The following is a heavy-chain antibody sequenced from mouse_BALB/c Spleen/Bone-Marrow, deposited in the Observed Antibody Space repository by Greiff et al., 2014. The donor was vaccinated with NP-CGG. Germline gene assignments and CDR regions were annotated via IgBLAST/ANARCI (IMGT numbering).Heavy chain of an antibody. J-gene: IGHJ1*01. D-gene: IGHD2-4*01. CDR1: GFNIKDTY. CDR2: IDPANGNT. CDR3: ATMITDWYFDV. V-gene: IGHV14-3*02. Sequence: VQLKQSGAELVKPGASVELSCTASGFNIKDTYMHWVKQRPEQGLEWIGRIDPANGNTKYDPKFQGKATITADTSSNTAYLQLSSLTSEDTAVYYCATMITDWYFDVWGAGTTVTVSS.